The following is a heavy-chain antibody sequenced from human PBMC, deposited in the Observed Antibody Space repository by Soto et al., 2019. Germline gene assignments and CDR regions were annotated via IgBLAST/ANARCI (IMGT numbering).Heavy chain of an antibody. J-gene: IGHJ5*02. CDR3: ARGSLEYDFWSGYSNWFDP. CDR1: GGSISSYY. V-gene: IGHV4-59*01. Sequence: SETLSLTCTVSGGSISSYYWSWIRQPPGKGLEWIGYIYYSGSTNYNPSLKSRVTISVDTSKNQFSLKLSSVTAADTAVYYCARGSLEYDFWSGYSNWFDPWGQGTLVTVS. D-gene: IGHD3-3*01. CDR2: IYYSGST.